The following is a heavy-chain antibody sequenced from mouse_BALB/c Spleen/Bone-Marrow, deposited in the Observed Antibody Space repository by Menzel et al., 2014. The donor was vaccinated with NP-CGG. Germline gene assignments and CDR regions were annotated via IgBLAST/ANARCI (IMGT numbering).Heavy chain of an antibody. J-gene: IGHJ4*01. CDR3: TRDLYDGYYYYAMDY. CDR1: GFTFSTYT. Sequence: EVQRVESGGGLVKPGGSLKLSCAASGFTFSTYTMSWVRQTPEKRLEWVATISSGGGYTYYPDNLKGRFTISRDNAKNTLYLQMSSLKSEDTAMYYCTRDLYDGYYYYAMDYWGQGTSVTVSS. V-gene: IGHV5-6-4*01. CDR2: ISSGGGYT. D-gene: IGHD2-3*01.